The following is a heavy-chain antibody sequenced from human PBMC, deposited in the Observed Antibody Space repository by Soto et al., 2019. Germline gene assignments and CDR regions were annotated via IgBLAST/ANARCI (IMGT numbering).Heavy chain of an antibody. D-gene: IGHD6-19*01. CDR3: VKDGSSGWPYYYGMDV. J-gene: IGHJ6*02. CDR2: ISYDGSNK. CDR1: GFTFSSYG. V-gene: IGHV3-30*18. Sequence: GGSLRLSCAASGFTFSSYGMHWVRQAPGKGLQWVAVISYDGSNKYYADSVKGRFTISRDNSKNTLYLQMSSLRAEDTAVYYCVKDGSSGWPYYYGMDVWGQGTTVTVSS.